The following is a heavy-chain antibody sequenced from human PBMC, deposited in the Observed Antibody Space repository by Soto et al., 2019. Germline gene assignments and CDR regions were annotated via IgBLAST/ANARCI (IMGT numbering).Heavy chain of an antibody. D-gene: IGHD3-16*01. CDR1: GFTFSSYA. CDR2: ISGSGGST. Sequence: GGSLRLSCAASGFTFSSYAMSWVRQAPGKGLEWVSAISGSGGSTYYADSVKGRFTISRDNSKNTLYLQMNSLRAEDTAVYYCAKLFTEENYYYYYYMDVWGKGTTVTVSS. CDR3: AKLFTEENYYYYYYMDV. V-gene: IGHV3-23*01. J-gene: IGHJ6*03.